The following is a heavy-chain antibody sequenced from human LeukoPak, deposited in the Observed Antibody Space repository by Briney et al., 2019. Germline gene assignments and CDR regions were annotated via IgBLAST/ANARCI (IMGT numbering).Heavy chain of an antibody. Sequence: GGSLRLSCAASGFTFSSYSMNWVRQAPGKGLEWVSYISRSSSTIYYADSVKGRFTISRDNAKNSLYLQMNSLRAEDTAVYYCARDFFGGSGSYWQTFNWFGPWGQGTLVTVSS. CDR3: ARDFFGGSGSYWQTFNWFGP. V-gene: IGHV3-48*04. CDR2: ISRSSSTI. CDR1: GFTFSSYS. D-gene: IGHD3-10*01. J-gene: IGHJ5*02.